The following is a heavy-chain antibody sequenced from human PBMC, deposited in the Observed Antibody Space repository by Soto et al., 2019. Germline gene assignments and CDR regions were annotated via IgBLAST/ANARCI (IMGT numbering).Heavy chain of an antibody. V-gene: IGHV3-21*01. CDR3: XXXXXXXXMDV. J-gene: IGHJ6*02. CDR1: GFTFSSYS. CDR2: IRXXXXHI. Sequence: EVQLVESGGGLVKPGGSLRLSCAASGFTFSSYSMNWVRQAPGKGLEWVSSIRXXXXHIYHADSVKGRFTISRDNXXXXXXXXXXXXXXXXXXXXXXXXXXXXXXMDVWGQGTTVTVSS.